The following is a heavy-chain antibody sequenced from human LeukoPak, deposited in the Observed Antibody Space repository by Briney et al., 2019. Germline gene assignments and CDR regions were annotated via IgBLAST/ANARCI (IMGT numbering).Heavy chain of an antibody. J-gene: IGHJ4*02. CDR3: AKDRDYGSGSYPYYFDY. CDR1: GFTFSSYA. V-gene: IGHV3-23*01. D-gene: IGHD3-10*01. CDR2: ISGSGGST. Sequence: QPGGSLRLSCAPSGFTFSSYAMSWVRQAPGKGLEWVSAISGSGGSTYYADSVKGRFTISRDNSKNTLYLQMNSLRAEDTAVYYCAKDRDYGSGSYPYYFDYWGQGTLVTVSS.